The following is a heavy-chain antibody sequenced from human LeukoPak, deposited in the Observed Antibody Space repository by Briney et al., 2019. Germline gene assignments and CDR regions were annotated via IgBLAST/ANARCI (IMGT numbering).Heavy chain of an antibody. CDR2: IIPIFGTA. CDR1: GYTFTSYY. CDR3: ARMAAGRGIAAAGSRYNWFDP. V-gene: IGHV1-69*05. J-gene: IGHJ5*02. D-gene: IGHD6-13*01. Sequence: SVKVSCKASGYTFTSYYMHWVRQAPGQGLEWMGGIIPIFGTANYAQKFQGRVTITTDESTSTAYMELSSLRSEDTAVYYCARMAAGRGIAAAGSRYNWFDPWGQGTLVTVSS.